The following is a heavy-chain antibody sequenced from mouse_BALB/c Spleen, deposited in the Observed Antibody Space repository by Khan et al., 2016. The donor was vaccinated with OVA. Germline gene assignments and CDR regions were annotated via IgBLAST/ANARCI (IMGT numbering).Heavy chain of an antibody. V-gene: IGHV2-6-4*01. Sequence: MQLEESGPGLVAPSQSLSIICTVSGFSLSRYNIHWVRQPPGKGLEWLGMIWGGGGTDYNSTLKSRLSITKDNSKSQVFLKMNSLQTDDTAMYYCARVYYRYDGYYAMDYWGHGTSVTVSS. CDR3: ARVYYRYDGYYAMDY. CDR1: GFSLSRYN. D-gene: IGHD2-14*01. CDR2: IWGGGGT. J-gene: IGHJ4*01.